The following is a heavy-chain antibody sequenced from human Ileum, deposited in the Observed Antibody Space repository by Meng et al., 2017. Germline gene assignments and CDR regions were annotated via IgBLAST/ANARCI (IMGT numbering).Heavy chain of an antibody. V-gene: IGHV3-7*01. CDR3: ARDATRGGDFDF. D-gene: IGHD4-17*01. CDR1: GFTFTKYC. J-gene: IGHJ4*02. CDR2: IKEDGSKT. Sequence: GESLKISCAASGFTFTKYCMSWVRQAPGKGPEWVANIKEDGSKTYYVDSVKGRFTISRDNAKISLDLQMNSLRAEDTAIYYCARDATRGGDFDFWGQGTLVTVSS.